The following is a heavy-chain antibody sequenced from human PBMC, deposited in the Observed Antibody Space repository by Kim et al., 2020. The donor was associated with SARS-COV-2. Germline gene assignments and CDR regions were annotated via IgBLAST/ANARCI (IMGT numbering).Heavy chain of an antibody. J-gene: IGHJ3*02. V-gene: IGHV3-53*01. CDR3: ARDGYVDDSGRFDAFVM. Sequence: SVNGRFSISGDNSENTLYLQMSNLRAEDTAVYYCARDGYVDDSGRFDAFVMWGQGTMVTVSS. D-gene: IGHD3-22*01.